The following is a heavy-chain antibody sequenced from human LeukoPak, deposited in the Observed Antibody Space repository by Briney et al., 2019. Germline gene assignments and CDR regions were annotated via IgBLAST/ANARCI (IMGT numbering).Heavy chain of an antibody. J-gene: IGHJ4*02. CDR3: ARAQTDILTGYYY. D-gene: IGHD3-9*01. CDR2: IYYSGST. CDR1: GGSISSYY. V-gene: IGHV4-59*12. Sequence: PSETLSLTCTVSGGSISSYYWSWIRQPPGKGLEWIGYIYYSGSTNYNPSLKSRVTISVDTSKNQFSLKLSSVTAADTAVYYCARAQTDILTGYYYWGQGTLVTVSS.